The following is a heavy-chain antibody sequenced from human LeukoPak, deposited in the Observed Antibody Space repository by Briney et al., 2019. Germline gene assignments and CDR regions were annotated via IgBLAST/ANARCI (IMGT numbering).Heavy chain of an antibody. CDR3: ARAQAVYGSGSYYYYYYYYMDV. D-gene: IGHD3-10*01. CDR2: INPNSGGT. CDR1: GYTFTGYY. Sequence: ASVKVSRKASGYTFTGYYMHWVRQAPGQGLEWMGWINPNSGGTNYAQKFQGRVTMTRDTSISTAYMELSRLRSDDTAVYYCARAQAVYGSGSYYYYYYYYMDVWGKGTTVTISS. V-gene: IGHV1-2*02. J-gene: IGHJ6*03.